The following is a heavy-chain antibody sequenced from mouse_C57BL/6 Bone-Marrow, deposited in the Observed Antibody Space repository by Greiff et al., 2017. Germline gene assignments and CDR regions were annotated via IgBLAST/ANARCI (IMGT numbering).Heavy chain of an antibody. CDR3: ARLYDWYVDV. CDR2: IWSGGST. D-gene: IGHD1-1*01. Sequence: QVQLQQSGPGLVQPSQSLSITCTVSGFSLTSYGVHWVRQSPGKGLEWLGVIWSGGSTDYNAAFISRLSLSKDNSKSQVFFKMNSLQADDTAIYYCARLYDWYVDVWGTGTTVTVSP. V-gene: IGHV2-2*01. J-gene: IGHJ1*03. CDR1: GFSLTSYG.